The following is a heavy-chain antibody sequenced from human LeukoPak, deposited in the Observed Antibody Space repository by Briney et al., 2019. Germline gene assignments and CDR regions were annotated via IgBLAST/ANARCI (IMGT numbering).Heavy chain of an antibody. V-gene: IGHV3-23*01. CDR1: RFSLGNFV. CDR3: AKGSNGDYDN. CDR2: IGKNQ. D-gene: IGHD4-17*01. J-gene: IGHJ4*02. Sequence: GGSLRLSCAPSRFSLGNFVMSWVPQAPGKGLEWVATIGKNQYYADSVKGRFTISKDNSKNMMYLQMDSLGVDDTAIYYCAKGSNGDYDNWGQGTLVTVSS.